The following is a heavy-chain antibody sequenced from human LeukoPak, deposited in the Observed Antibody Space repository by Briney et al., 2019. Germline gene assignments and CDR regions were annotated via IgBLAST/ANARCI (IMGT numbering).Heavy chain of an antibody. Sequence: GRSLRLSCAASGFTFSSYGMHWVRQAPGKGLEWVAVISYDESNKYFADAVKGRFTIPRDNPKNTLYLQMNSLRAEDTAVYYCTKGSYYDNSGRAYFDYWGQGTLVTVSS. CDR3: TKGSYYDNSGRAYFDY. CDR2: ISYDESNK. CDR1: GFTFSSYG. V-gene: IGHV3-30*18. D-gene: IGHD3-22*01. J-gene: IGHJ4*02.